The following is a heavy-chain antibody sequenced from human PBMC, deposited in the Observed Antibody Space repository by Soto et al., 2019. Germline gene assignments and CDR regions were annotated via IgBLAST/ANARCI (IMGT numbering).Heavy chain of an antibody. D-gene: IGHD6-19*01. CDR2: ISSSGSTI. V-gene: IGHV3-48*03. Sequence: EVQLVESGGGLVQPGGSLRLSCAASGFTFSSYEMNWVRQAPGKGLEWVSYISSSGSTIYYADSVKGRFTISRDNAKNSVYLEMNGLRGEDTAVYYCARGQYSSGGGYFDYWGQETLVTVSS. CDR3: ARGQYSSGGGYFDY. J-gene: IGHJ4*02. CDR1: GFTFSSYE.